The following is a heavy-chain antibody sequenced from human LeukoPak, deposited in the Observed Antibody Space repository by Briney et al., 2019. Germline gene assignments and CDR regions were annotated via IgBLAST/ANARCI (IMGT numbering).Heavy chain of an antibody. V-gene: IGHV3-74*01. D-gene: IGHD3-3*01. CDR3: AKDHYWSIDY. CDR1: GFSLSGYW. J-gene: IGHJ4*02. CDR2: NNGDGSTT. Sequence: GGSLRLSCVASGFSLSGYWMYWVRQAPGKGLMYISRNNGDGSTTNYADVVKGRFTMSRDNVKNTLYLQMNSLRAEDTGVYYCAKDHYWSIDYWGRGTLVTVSS.